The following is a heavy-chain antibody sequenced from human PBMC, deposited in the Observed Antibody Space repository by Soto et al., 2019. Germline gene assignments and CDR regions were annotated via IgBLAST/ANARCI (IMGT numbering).Heavy chain of an antibody. CDR2: INSDGSST. CDR1: GFTFSSYW. V-gene: IGHV3-74*01. CDR3: ARVDLYSGSRNYFEY. J-gene: IGHJ4*02. Sequence: GGSLRLSCAASGFTFSSYWMHWVRQAPGKGLVWVSRINSDGSSTSYADSVKGRFTISRDNAKNTLYLQMNSLRAEDTAVYYCARVDLYSGSRNYFEYWGQGTMVTVSS. D-gene: IGHD1-26*01.